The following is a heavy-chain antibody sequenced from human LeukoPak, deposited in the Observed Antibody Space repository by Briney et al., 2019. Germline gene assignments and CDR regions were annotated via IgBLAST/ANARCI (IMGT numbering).Heavy chain of an antibody. Sequence: QPGRSLRLSCAASGFTFSSYAMHWVRPAPGKGREWVAVISYDGSNKYYADSVKGRFTISRDNAKNTLYLQMNSLRAEDTAVYYCAKGRKQWLVKEYFQHWGQGTLVTVSS. D-gene: IGHD6-19*01. J-gene: IGHJ1*01. CDR3: AKGRKQWLVKEYFQH. V-gene: IGHV3-30-3*01. CDR1: GFTFSSYA. CDR2: ISYDGSNK.